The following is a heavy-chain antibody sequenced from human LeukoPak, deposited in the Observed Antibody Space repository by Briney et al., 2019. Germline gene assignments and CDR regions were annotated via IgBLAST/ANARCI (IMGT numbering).Heavy chain of an antibody. V-gene: IGHV3-53*01. CDR2: IYSGGTT. J-gene: IGHJ4*02. CDR1: GFTVSSNF. Sequence: GGSLRLSCAASGFTVSSNFMIWVRQAPGRGLEWVSIIYSGGTTYYADSVKGRFTISRDNSKNTLYLQMNSLRAEDTAVYYCAGGYPHYDSSGYYPYWGQGTLVTVSS. CDR3: AGGYPHYDSSGYYPY. D-gene: IGHD3-22*01.